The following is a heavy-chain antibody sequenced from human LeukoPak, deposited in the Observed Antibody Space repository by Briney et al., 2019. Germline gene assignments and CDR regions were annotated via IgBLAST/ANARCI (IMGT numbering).Heavy chain of an antibody. V-gene: IGHV3-66*02. D-gene: IGHD1-26*01. CDR2: IYSGGST. J-gene: IGHJ4*02. CDR1: GFTISRNY. Sequence: GGSLRLSCAASGFTISRNYMNWVRQTPGKGLEWVSVIYSGGSTYYADSVKGRFTISRDNSKNTPYLQMDSLRTEDTAVYYCARSWDARLNFDYWGQGTLVTVSS. CDR3: ARSWDARLNFDY.